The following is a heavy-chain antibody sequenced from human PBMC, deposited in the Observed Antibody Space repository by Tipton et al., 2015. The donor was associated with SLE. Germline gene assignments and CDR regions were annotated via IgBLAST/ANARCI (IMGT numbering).Heavy chain of an antibody. CDR3: VKDRSEGIAALGFLDY. J-gene: IGHJ4*02. CDR2: ISSSSSTI. Sequence: SLRLSCAASGFTFSSYSMNWVRQAPGKGLEWVSYISSSSSTIYYADSVKGRFTISRDNAKNSLYLQMSSLRAEDTAVYYCVKDRSEGIAALGFLDYWGQGTLVTVSS. D-gene: IGHD6-6*01. CDR1: GFTFSSYS. V-gene: IGHV3-48*01.